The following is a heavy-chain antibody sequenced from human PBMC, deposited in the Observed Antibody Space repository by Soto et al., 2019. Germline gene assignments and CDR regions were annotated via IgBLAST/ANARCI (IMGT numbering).Heavy chain of an antibody. D-gene: IGHD6-6*01. J-gene: IGHJ6*03. CDR3: AREWNSSSETYYKAYYMDV. Sequence: GASVKVSCKASVYTFTSYGISWVRQAPGQGLEWMGWISAYNGNTNYAQKLQGRVTMTTDTSTSTAYMELRSLRSDDTAVYYCAREWNSSSETYYKAYYMDVWGKGTTVTVSS. CDR1: VYTFTSYG. V-gene: IGHV1-18*01. CDR2: ISAYNGNT.